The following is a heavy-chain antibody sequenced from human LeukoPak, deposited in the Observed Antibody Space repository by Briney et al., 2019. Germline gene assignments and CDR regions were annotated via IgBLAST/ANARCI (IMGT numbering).Heavy chain of an antibody. CDR3: ARGGQYYYDSSGYLF. D-gene: IGHD3-22*01. V-gene: IGHV1-69*06. CDR2: IIPIFGTA. J-gene: IGHJ4*02. Sequence: SVKVSCKASGYTFTSYGISWVRQAPGQGLEWMGGIIPIFGTANYAQKFQGRVTITADKSTSTAYMELSSLRSEDTAVYYCARGGQYYYDSSGYLFWGQGTLVTVSS. CDR1: GYTFTSYG.